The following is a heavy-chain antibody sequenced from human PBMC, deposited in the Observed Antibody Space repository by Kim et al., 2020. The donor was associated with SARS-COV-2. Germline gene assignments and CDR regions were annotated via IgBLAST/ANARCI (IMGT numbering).Heavy chain of an antibody. D-gene: IGHD3-22*01. CDR1: GFTFSNAW. V-gene: IGHV3-15*01. Sequence: GGSLRLSCAASGFTFSNAWMSWVRQAPGKGLEWVGRIKSKTDGGTTDYAAPVKGRFTISRDDSKNTLYLQMNSLKTEDTAVYYCTTDDSSGPIGGLDYWGQGTLVTVSS. CDR2: IKSKTDGGTT. CDR3: TTDDSSGPIGGLDY. J-gene: IGHJ4*02.